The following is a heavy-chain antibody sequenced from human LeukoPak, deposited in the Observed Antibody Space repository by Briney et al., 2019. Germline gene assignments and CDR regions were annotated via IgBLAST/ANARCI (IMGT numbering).Heavy chain of an antibody. CDR2: MNPNSGNT. D-gene: IGHD2-2*01. J-gene: IGHJ4*02. V-gene: IGHV1-8*01. CDR1: GYTFTSYD. CDR3: ARGHRPGYCSSTSCR. Sequence: ASVKVSCKASGYTFTSYDINWVRQATGQGLEWMGWMNPNSGNTGYAQKFQGRVAMTRNTSISTAYMELSSLRSEDTAVYYCARGHRPGYCSSTSCRWGQGTLVTVSS.